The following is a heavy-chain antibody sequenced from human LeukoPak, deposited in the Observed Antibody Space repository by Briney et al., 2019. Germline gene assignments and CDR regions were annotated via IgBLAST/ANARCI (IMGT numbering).Heavy chain of an antibody. CDR1: GGSISSSSYY. D-gene: IGHD3-10*01. CDR3: ARETYYYGSGIYYYGMDV. V-gene: IGHV4-39*07. CDR2: IYYSGST. J-gene: IGHJ6*02. Sequence: SETLSLTCTVSGGSISSSSYYWGWIRQPPGKGLEWIGSIYYSGSTYYNPSLKSRVTISVDTSKNQFSLKLSSVTAADTAVYYCARETYYYGSGIYYYGMDVWGQGTTVTVFS.